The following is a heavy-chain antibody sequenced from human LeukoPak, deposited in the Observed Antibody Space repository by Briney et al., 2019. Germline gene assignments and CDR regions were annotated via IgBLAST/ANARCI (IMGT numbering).Heavy chain of an antibody. CDR2: INPNSGST. V-gene: IGHV1-2*02. Sequence: GASVKVSCTASGYTFTGYYMHWVRQAPGQGLEWMGWINPNSGSTNYAQKFQGRVTMTRDTSISTAYMELRSLRSDDTAVYYCARKVVAAASSLDYWGQGTLVTVSS. D-gene: IGHD6-13*01. CDR1: GYTFTGYY. J-gene: IGHJ4*02. CDR3: ARKVVAAASSLDY.